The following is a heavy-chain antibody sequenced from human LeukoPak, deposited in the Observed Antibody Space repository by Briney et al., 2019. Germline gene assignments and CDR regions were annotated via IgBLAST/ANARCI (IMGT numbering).Heavy chain of an antibody. CDR3: ARHVSARLFDY. CDR1: AGSISSYY. J-gene: IGHJ4*02. CDR2: IHYRGST. Sequence: PSETLSLTCTVPAGSISSYYWSWIRQPPGKGLEWIGYIHYRGSTDYNPSLKSRVTISVDTSKNQFSLKLSSVTAADTAVYYCARHVSARLFDYWGQGTLVTVSS. V-gene: IGHV4-59*08. D-gene: IGHD6-6*01.